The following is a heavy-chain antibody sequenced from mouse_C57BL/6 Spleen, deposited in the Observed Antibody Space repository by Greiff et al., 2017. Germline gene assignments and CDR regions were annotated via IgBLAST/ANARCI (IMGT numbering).Heavy chain of an antibody. J-gene: IGHJ2*01. CDR2: ISRGGSYT. Sequence: EVLLVESGGDFVKPGASLKLSCAASGFTFSSYGMSWVRQTPDQRLEWVATISRGGSYTYYPDSVKGRFTISRDKATNTLYLQMSSLKSEDTAMYYCARHVSSWYFDDWGQGTTLTVSS. V-gene: IGHV5-6*01. CDR1: GFTFSSYG. CDR3: ARHVSSWYFDD.